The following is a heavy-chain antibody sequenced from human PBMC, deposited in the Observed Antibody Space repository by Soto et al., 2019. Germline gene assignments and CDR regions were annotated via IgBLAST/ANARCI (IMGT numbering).Heavy chain of an antibody. J-gene: IGHJ4*02. D-gene: IGHD6-19*01. CDR2: INPNSGGT. V-gene: IGHV1-2*02. CDR3: ASAAVTGTAGLDF. CDR1: GYTFTSYG. Sequence: ASVKVSCKASGYTFTSYGISWVRQAPGQGLEWMGWINPNSGGTKSAEKFQGRVTMTRDTSISTAYMELSRLTSDDTAVCYCASAAVTGTAGLDFWGQGTQVTVSS.